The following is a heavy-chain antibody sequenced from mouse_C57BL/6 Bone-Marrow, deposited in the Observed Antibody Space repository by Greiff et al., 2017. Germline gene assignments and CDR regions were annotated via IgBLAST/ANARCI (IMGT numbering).Heavy chain of an antibody. J-gene: IGHJ4*01. Sequence: EVMLVESEGGLVQPGSSMKLSCTASGFTFSDYYMAWVRQVPDKGLEWVANINYDGSSTYYLDSLKSRFIISRDNARNILYLQMSSLKSEDTATYYCARVLIYYAMDYWGQGTSVTVSS. V-gene: IGHV5-16*01. CDR2: INYDGSST. CDR1: GFTFSDYY. CDR3: ARVLIYYAMDY.